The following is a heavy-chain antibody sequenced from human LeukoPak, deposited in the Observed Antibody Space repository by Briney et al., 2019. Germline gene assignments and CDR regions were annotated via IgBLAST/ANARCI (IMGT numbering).Heavy chain of an antibody. V-gene: IGHV3-11*05. CDR2: ISSSSSYT. CDR3: ARGRARGVAAPFDY. Sequence: GGSLRLSCAASAFTFSDYYMSWIRQAPGKGLEWVSYISSSSSYTNYADSVKSRFTISRDNAKNSLYLQMNSLRADDTAVYYCARGRARGVAAPFDYWGQGTLVTVSS. J-gene: IGHJ4*02. CDR1: AFTFSDYY. D-gene: IGHD3-10*01.